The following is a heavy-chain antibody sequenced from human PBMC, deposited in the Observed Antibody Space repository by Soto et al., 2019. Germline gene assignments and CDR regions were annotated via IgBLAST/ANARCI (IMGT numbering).Heavy chain of an antibody. CDR2: IIPIFGTA. CDR3: ARVEVVPAASGYYGMGV. V-gene: IGHV1-69*13. Sequence: SVKVSCKASGGTFSSYAISWVRQAPGQGLEWMGGIIPIFGTANYAQKFQGRVTITADESTSTAYMELSSLRSEDTAVYYCARVEVVPAASGYYGMGVWGQGTTVTVSS. J-gene: IGHJ6*02. CDR1: GGTFSSYA. D-gene: IGHD2-2*01.